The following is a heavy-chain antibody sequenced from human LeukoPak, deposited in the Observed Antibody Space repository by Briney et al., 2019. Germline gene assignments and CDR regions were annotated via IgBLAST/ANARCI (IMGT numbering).Heavy chain of an antibody. Sequence: PSETLSLTCTVSGGSISSYYWSWIRQPPGKGLEWIGYIYYSGSTNYNPSLKSRVTISVDTPKNQFSLKLSSVTAADTAVYYCASSVAAAGTNYWGQGTLVTVSS. D-gene: IGHD6-13*01. J-gene: IGHJ4*02. CDR3: ASSVAAAGTNY. CDR2: IYYSGST. V-gene: IGHV4-59*01. CDR1: GGSISSYY.